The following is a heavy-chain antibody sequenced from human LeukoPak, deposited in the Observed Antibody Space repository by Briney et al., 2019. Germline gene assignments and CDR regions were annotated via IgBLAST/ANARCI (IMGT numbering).Heavy chain of an antibody. Sequence: PSETLSLTCTVSGGSITSYYWSWIRQPPGKGLEWIGYVYYSGSTNYNPSLKSRVTISVDTSKNQFSLKLTSVTAADTAVYYCARGDSGSFSQFDCWGQGTLVTVSS. CDR3: ARGDSGSFSQFDC. CDR2: VYYSGST. J-gene: IGHJ4*02. V-gene: IGHV4-59*01. D-gene: IGHD1-26*01. CDR1: GGSITSYY.